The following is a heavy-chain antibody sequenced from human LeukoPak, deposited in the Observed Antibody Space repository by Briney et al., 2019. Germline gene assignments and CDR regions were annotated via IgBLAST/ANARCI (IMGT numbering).Heavy chain of an antibody. CDR1: GGSFTSYY. CDR3: ARAILGQQLDV. J-gene: IGHJ6*02. CDR2: IYTSGGT. V-gene: IGHV4-4*07. D-gene: IGHD6-13*01. Sequence: PSETLSLTCTVSGGSFTSYYWSWIRQPAGKGLEWIGRIYTSGGTIYNPSPKSRVTMSVDTSKNQFSLNLRSLTAADTAVYYCARAILGQQLDVWGQGTTVTVSS.